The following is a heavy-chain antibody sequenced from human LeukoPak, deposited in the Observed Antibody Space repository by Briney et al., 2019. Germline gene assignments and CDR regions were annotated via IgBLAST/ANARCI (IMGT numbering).Heavy chain of an antibody. CDR2: INPSGGST. Sequence: ASVKVSCKASGYTFTSYYIHWVRQAPGQGLEWMGRINPSGGSTSYAQKFQGRVTMTRDTSTSTVYMELSSLRSEDTAVYYCARDSKARNYYDSSGGPYYFDYWGQGTLVTVSS. J-gene: IGHJ4*02. D-gene: IGHD3-22*01. V-gene: IGHV1-46*01. CDR1: GYTFTSYY. CDR3: ARDSKARNYYDSSGGPYYFDY.